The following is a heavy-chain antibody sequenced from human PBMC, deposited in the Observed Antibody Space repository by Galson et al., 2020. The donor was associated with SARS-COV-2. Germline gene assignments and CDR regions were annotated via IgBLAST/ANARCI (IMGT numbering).Heavy chain of an antibody. J-gene: IGHJ4*02. CDR1: GFTFSSYA. CDR2: ISYDGSNK. CDR3: ARKSMGIAAGGTFDD. Sequence: TGESLRLSCAASGFTFSSYAMHWVRQAQGQGLEWVAVISYDGSNKYYADSVKGRFTISRDNSKNTLYLQMNSLRAEDTTGYYCARKSMGIAAGGTFDDWGQGTRVWVSS. V-gene: IGHV3-30-3*01. D-gene: IGHD6-13*01.